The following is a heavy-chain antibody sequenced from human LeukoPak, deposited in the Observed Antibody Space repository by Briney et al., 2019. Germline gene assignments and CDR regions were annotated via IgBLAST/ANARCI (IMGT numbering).Heavy chain of an antibody. CDR3: ARTVGATYYFDY. CDR1: GGSISSYY. CDR2: IYYSGST. Sequence: SETLSLTCTVSGGSISSYYWSWIRQPPGKGLEWIGYIYYSGSTNYNPSLKSRVTISVDTSKNQFFLKLSSVTAADTAVYYCARTVGATYYFDYWGQGTLVTVSS. D-gene: IGHD1-26*01. V-gene: IGHV4-59*01. J-gene: IGHJ4*02.